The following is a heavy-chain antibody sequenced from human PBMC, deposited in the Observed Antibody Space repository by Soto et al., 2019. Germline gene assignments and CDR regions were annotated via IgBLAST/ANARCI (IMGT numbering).Heavy chain of an antibody. V-gene: IGHV1-18*01. J-gene: IGHJ5*02. CDR2: ISAYNGNT. CDR1: GYTFTSYG. Sequence: ASVKVSCKASGYTFTSYGISWVRQAPGQGLEWMGWISAYNGNTNYAQKLQGRVTMTTDTSTSTAYMELRSLRSDDTAVYYCARDRSSRPSGWFDPWGQRTLVTVSS. D-gene: IGHD2-2*01. CDR3: ARDRSSRPSGWFDP.